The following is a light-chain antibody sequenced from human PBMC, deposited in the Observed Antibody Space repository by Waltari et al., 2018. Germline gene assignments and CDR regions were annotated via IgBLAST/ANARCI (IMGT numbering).Light chain of an antibody. CDR1: SGRIGNSY. J-gene: IGLJ2*01. V-gene: IGLV6-57*04. Sequence: NFVLAQPHSMSESPGKTFPISCTRSSGRIGNSYVQWYQKPPGRAPTPLIYNADQRPSWVPDRFSGSIDVSSNSASLTISGLRTEDEADYYCQSYDNTNFVAFGGGTKVTVL. CDR3: QSYDNTNFVA. CDR2: NAD.